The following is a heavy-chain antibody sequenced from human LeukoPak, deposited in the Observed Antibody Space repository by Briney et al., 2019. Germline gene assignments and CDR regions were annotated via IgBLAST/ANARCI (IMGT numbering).Heavy chain of an antibody. CDR3: ATTGGAGFDP. D-gene: IGHD2-21*01. Sequence: PGGSLRLSCAASGFSFGSYSMNWVRQTPERGLEWLSFISTTGTFIKYADSVRGRFNVSRDNAKNSLYLHMNALRVEDTATYYCATTGGAGFDPWGQGTLVIVSS. CDR1: GFSFGSYS. V-gene: IGHV3-21*04. J-gene: IGHJ5*02. CDR2: ISTTGTFI.